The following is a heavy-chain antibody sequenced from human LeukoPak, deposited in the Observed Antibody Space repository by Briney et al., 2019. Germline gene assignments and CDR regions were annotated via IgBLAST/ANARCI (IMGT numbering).Heavy chain of an antibody. CDR2: IIPIFGTA. CDR3: ARDRVCSSTSCYSTPFDY. V-gene: IGHV1-69*06. J-gene: IGHJ4*02. Sequence: SVKVSCKASGGTFSSYAISWVRQAPGQGLEWMGGIIPIFGTANYAQKFQGRVTITADKSTCTAYMELSSLRSEDTAVYYCARDRVCSSTSCYSTPFDYWGQGTLVTVSS. CDR1: GGTFSSYA. D-gene: IGHD2-2*01.